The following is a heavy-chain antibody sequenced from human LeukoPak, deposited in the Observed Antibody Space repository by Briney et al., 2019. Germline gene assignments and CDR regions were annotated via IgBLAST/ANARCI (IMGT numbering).Heavy chain of an antibody. D-gene: IGHD6-19*01. Sequence: PGGSLRLSCAASGFTFSSSAMHWVRPAPGKGLEWVAVISYDGSNKYYADSVKGRFTISRDNSKNTLYLQMNSLRAEDTAVYYCARTVAGTGYFDYWGQGTLVTVSS. J-gene: IGHJ4*02. V-gene: IGHV3-30-3*01. CDR2: ISYDGSNK. CDR1: GFTFSSSA. CDR3: ARTVAGTGYFDY.